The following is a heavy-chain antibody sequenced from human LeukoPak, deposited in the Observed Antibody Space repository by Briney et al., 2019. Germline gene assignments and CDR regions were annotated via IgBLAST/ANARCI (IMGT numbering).Heavy chain of an antibody. CDR1: GGSISSSSYY. D-gene: IGHD3-10*01. CDR3: ARVGSGSPSPNDY. Sequence: SETLSLTCTVSGGSISSSSYYWGWIRQPPGKGLEWIGSIYYSGSTYYNPSLKSRVTISVDTSKNQFSLKLSSVTAADTAVYYCARVGSGSPSPNDYWGQGTLVTVSS. V-gene: IGHV4-39*07. CDR2: IYYSGST. J-gene: IGHJ4*02.